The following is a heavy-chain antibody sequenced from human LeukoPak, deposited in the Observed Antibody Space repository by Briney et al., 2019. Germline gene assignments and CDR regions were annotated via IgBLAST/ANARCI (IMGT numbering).Heavy chain of an antibody. V-gene: IGHV4-59*08. Sequence: TSETLSLTCTVSDGSISGYYWSWIRQPPGTGLEWIGYIYYSGSTNYNPSLKSRVTISVDTSKNQFSLKLSSVTAADTAVYYCASGEDYFDYWGQGTLVTVSS. CDR1: DGSISGYY. CDR3: ASGEDYFDY. CDR2: IYYSGST. J-gene: IGHJ4*02.